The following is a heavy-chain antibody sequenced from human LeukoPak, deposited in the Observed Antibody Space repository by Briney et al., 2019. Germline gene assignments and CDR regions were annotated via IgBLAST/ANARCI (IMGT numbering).Heavy chain of an antibody. D-gene: IGHD2-21*02. CDR2: INPNIGDA. CDR1: GYTFTGFF. Sequence: ASVKVSCKASGYTFTGFFMHWVRQAPGQGLEWMGWINPNIGDAYYAQKFQGRVTMARDRSINTAYMELSRLTSDDTAVYYCARMDLDGGDSIGFDSWGQGTLVTVSS. V-gene: IGHV1-2*02. CDR3: ARMDLDGGDSIGFDS. J-gene: IGHJ5*01.